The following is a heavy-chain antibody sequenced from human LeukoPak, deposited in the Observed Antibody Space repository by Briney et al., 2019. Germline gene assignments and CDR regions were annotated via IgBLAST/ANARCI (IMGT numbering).Heavy chain of an antibody. J-gene: IGHJ4*02. CDR1: GYSFTNYW. D-gene: IGHD2-15*01. CDR3: ARQVYCGGGSCYGHYYFDF. V-gene: IGHV5-51*01. CDR2: IYPGDSNT. Sequence: GESLKISCKGSGYSFTNYWIGWVRQMPGKGLEWMGVIYPGDSNTRYSPSFQGQVTISADKSINTAYLQWSSLKASDTAMYYCARQVYCGGGSCYGHYYFDFWGQGTLVTVSS.